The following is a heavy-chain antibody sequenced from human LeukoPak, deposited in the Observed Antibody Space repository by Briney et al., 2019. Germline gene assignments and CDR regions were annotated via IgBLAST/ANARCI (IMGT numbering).Heavy chain of an antibody. CDR3: ARRYSYGFDY. D-gene: IGHD5-18*01. CDR1: GGSFSGYY. Sequence: SETLSLTCAVYGGSFSGYYWSWIRQPPGKGLEWIGEINHSGSTNYNPSLKSRVTISVDTSKNQFSLKLSSVTAADTAVYCCARRYSYGFDYWGQGTLVTVSS. J-gene: IGHJ4*02. CDR2: INHSGST. V-gene: IGHV4-34*01.